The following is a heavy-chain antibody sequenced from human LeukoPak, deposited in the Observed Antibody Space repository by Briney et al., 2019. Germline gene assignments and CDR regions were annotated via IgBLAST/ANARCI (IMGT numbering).Heavy chain of an antibody. Sequence: GGSLRLSCVASGFIFTDHWMSWVRQAPGKGLDWVANIKEDESAKFYADSVRGRFTISRDNAKNPVYLEMNNLRVEDTAVYYCARAVDVADYWGRGTLVTVSS. V-gene: IGHV3-7*01. CDR1: GFIFTDHW. J-gene: IGHJ4*02. CDR3: ARAVDVADY. CDR2: IKEDESAK. D-gene: IGHD3-16*01.